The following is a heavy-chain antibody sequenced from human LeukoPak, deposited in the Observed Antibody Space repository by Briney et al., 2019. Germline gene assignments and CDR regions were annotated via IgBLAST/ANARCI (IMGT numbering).Heavy chain of an antibody. Sequence: GGSLRLSCAASGFTFSSYAMHWVRQAPGKGLEWVAVISYDGSNKYYADSVKGRFTISRDNSKNTLYLQMNSLRAEDTAVYYCARGRWLKLPYFDYWGQGTLVTVSS. CDR2: ISYDGSNK. D-gene: IGHD5-24*01. CDR3: ARGRWLKLPYFDY. CDR1: GFTFSSYA. V-gene: IGHV3-30-3*01. J-gene: IGHJ4*02.